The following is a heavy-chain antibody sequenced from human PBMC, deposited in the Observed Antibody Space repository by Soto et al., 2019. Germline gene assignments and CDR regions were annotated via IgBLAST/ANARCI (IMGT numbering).Heavy chain of an antibody. J-gene: IGHJ6*02. CDR3: ASGRGNSWSSFFGLAV. Sequence: QVQLQESGPGLLKPSETLSLSCTVSGDPVSSGRFYWSWVRQSPGRTLEWIGYTTYNGRTKYSPTLQSRRPISLATSKNQVSMRLTSVTAADTVVDYCASGRGNSWSSFFGLAVWGQGTRVTVSS. V-gene: IGHV4-61*01. CDR1: GDPVSSGRFY. D-gene: IGHD3-10*01. CDR2: TTYNGRT.